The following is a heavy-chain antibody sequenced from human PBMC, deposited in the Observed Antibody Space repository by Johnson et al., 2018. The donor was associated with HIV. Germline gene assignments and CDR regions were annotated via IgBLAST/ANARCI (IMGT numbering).Heavy chain of an antibody. Sequence: QVQLVESGGGVVQPGRSLRLSCAASGFTFSSYGMHWVRQAPGKGLEWVAVISYDGTNKYPPDSVTGRFTISSDNSKNTVYLQMNRLRPEDTAVYYCAKIRRAYYEDAFDMWGQGTMVTVSS. CDR2: ISYDGTNK. CDR3: AKIRRAYYEDAFDM. V-gene: IGHV3-30*18. J-gene: IGHJ3*02. CDR1: GFTFSSYG. D-gene: IGHD3-22*01.